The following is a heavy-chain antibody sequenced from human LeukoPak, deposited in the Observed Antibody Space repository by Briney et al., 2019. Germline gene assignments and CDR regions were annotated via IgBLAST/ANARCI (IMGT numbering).Heavy chain of an antibody. Sequence: NPSETLSLTCAVSGGSISSSYYWGWIRQPPGKGLEWIGSIYYSGSTYYNPSLKSRVTISVDTSKNQFSLKLSSVTAADTAVYYCASYYDILTGYLRFDYWGQGTLVTVSS. CDR2: IYYSGST. V-gene: IGHV4-39*07. CDR3: ASYYDILTGYLRFDY. D-gene: IGHD3-9*01. CDR1: GGSISSSYY. J-gene: IGHJ4*02.